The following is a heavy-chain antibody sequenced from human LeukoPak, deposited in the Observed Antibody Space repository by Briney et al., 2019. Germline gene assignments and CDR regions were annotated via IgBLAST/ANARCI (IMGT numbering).Heavy chain of an antibody. V-gene: IGHV4-39*07. Sequence: SETLSLTCTVSDGSITSSSYYWAWIRQPPGKGLEWIGSFHYSGSTYYNPSLKSRVTISVDMSKNQFSLKLSSVTAADTAVYYCARDREKWEQLTRKYSYYMDVWGKGTTVIVSS. CDR3: ARDREKWEQLTRKYSYYMDV. D-gene: IGHD1-26*01. CDR1: DGSITSSSYY. J-gene: IGHJ6*03. CDR2: FHYSGST.